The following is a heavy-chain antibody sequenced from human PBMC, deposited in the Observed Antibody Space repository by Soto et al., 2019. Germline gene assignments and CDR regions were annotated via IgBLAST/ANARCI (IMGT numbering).Heavy chain of an antibody. CDR3: ARETIYYYGSGSYYPYYFDY. CDR1: GGTFSSYA. J-gene: IGHJ4*02. D-gene: IGHD3-10*01. CDR2: IIPIFGTA. V-gene: IGHV1-69*01. Sequence: QVQLVQSGAEVKKPGSSVKVSCKASGGTFSSYAISWVRQAPGQGLEWMGGIIPIFGTANYAQKFQGRVTITADESTSTAYMELGSLRAEDTAVYYCARETIYYYGSGSYYPYYFDYWGQGTLVTVSS.